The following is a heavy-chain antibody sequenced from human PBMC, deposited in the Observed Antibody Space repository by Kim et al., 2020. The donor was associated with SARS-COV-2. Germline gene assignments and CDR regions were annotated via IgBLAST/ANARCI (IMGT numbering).Heavy chain of an antibody. D-gene: IGHD6-13*01. CDR1: GGSISSGGYY. CDR2: IYYSGST. CDR3: ARGRPVGIAAAGELFDY. V-gene: IGHV4-31*03. Sequence: SETLSLTCTVSGGSISSGGYYWSWIRQHPGKGLEWIGYIYYSGSTYYNPSLKSRVTISVDTSKNQFSLKLSSVTAADTAVYYCARGRPVGIAAAGELFDYWGQGTLVTVS. J-gene: IGHJ4*02.